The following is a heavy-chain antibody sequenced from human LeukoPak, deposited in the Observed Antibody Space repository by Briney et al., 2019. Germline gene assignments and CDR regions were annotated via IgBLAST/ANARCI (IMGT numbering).Heavy chain of an antibody. CDR3: ARFVDYSSSVDY. CDR2: IYPSDSNA. CDR1: GYSFVSYW. Sequence: GESLKISCQGSGYSFVSYWIVWVRQMPGMGLEWMGTIYPSDSNARYSPSFQGQVTTSADRSISTAYLQWSSLKASDTAIYYCARFVDYSSSVDYWGQGTLVTVST. D-gene: IGHD6-6*01. V-gene: IGHV5-51*01. J-gene: IGHJ4*02.